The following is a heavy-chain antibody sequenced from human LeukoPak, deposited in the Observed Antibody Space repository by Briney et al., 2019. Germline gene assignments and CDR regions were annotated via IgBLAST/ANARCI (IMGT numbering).Heavy chain of an antibody. CDR3: ARVLRYFDWLSPGDWFDP. D-gene: IGHD3-9*01. Sequence: PSGTLSLTCAVSGDSISNNNWWTWVRQPPGKGLEWIGAIYHSGTTYYSPSLKSRVTISVDTSKNQFSLKLSSVTAADTAVYYCARVLRYFDWLSPGDWFDPWGQGTLVTVSS. CDR2: IYHSGTT. V-gene: IGHV4-4*02. J-gene: IGHJ5*02. CDR1: GDSISNNNW.